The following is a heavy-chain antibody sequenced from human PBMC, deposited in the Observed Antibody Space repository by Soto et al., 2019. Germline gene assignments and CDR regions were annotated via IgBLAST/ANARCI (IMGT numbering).Heavy chain of an antibody. CDR1: GASIDTYY. J-gene: IGHJ5*02. CDR2: IHTSGST. Sequence: SETLSLTCTVSGASIDTYYWTWIRQPAGKGLEWIGLIHTSGSTNYNPSLKSRVTISVDTSKNQFSLKLSSVTAADTAVYYCARGERWLQFPWFDPWGQGTLVTVSS. D-gene: IGHD5-12*01. V-gene: IGHV4-4*07. CDR3: ARGERWLQFPWFDP.